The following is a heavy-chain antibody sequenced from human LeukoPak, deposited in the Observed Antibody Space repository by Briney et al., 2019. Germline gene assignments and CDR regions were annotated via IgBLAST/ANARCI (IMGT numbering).Heavy chain of an antibody. Sequence: PSQTLSLTCTVSGGSVSRGSYYWSWIRQPPGKGLEWIGYIYYSGSTNYNPSLKSRVTISVDTSKNQFSLKLSSVTAADTAVYYCARDHPYYDILTGYYIDAFDIWGQGTMVTVSS. V-gene: IGHV4-61*01. CDR3: ARDHPYYDILTGYYIDAFDI. D-gene: IGHD3-9*01. CDR2: IYYSGST. CDR1: GGSVSRGSYY. J-gene: IGHJ3*02.